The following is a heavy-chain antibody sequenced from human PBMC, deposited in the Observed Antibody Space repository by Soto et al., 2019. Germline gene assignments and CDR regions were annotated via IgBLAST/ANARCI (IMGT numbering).Heavy chain of an antibody. Sequence: HPGGSLRLSCAASGFTLTNYAMHWVRQAPGKGLEWLAVISDDGDKKYYADSVKGRFTISRDNSNKTLYLQMNSLRPEDTAVYYCARDRYSSSTLFDYWGQGTLVTVSS. CDR2: ISDDGDKK. J-gene: IGHJ4*02. CDR1: GFTLTNYA. V-gene: IGHV3-30-3*01. D-gene: IGHD6-6*01. CDR3: ARDRYSSSTLFDY.